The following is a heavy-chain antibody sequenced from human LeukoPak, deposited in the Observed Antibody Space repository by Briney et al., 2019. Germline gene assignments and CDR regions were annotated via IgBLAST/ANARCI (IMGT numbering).Heavy chain of an antibody. CDR3: ARDSTGYWYFDL. V-gene: IGHV3-30*14. D-gene: IGHD3-3*02. CDR2: ISADGNNE. J-gene: IGHJ2*01. CDR1: GFIFSNYP. Sequence: GGSLRLSCAASGFIFSNYPMHWVRQAPGKGLEWVAVISADGNNEHYADSVKGRFTISRDNSKNTLYLQMNSLRAEDTAVYYCARDSTGYWYFDLWGRGTLVSVSS.